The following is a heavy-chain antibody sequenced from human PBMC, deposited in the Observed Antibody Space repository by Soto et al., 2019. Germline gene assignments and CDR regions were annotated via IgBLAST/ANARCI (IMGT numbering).Heavy chain of an antibody. CDR2: ISGSGGSI. Sequence: PGGSLRLSCAASGVTFSSYAMSWVRQAPGKGLEWVSGISGSGGSIYYADSVKGRLTITRDNSKNTLYLQMNSLRAEDTAVYYCAKAPTTTAVAGSYFDYWGQGTLVTVSS. D-gene: IGHD6-19*01. CDR1: GVTFSSYA. CDR3: AKAPTTTAVAGSYFDY. V-gene: IGHV3-23*01. J-gene: IGHJ4*02.